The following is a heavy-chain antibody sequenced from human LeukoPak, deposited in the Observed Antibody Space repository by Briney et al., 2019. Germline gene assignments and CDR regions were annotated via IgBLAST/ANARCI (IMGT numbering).Heavy chain of an antibody. D-gene: IGHD3-22*01. V-gene: IGHV3-7*01. Sequence: GSLRLSCAASGFTFSSYWMSWVRQAPGKGLEWVANIKQDGSEKYYVDSVKGRFTISRDNAKNSLYLQMNSLRAEDTAVYYCARVHRGYYDSSGYCSFDYWGQGTLVTVSS. J-gene: IGHJ4*02. CDR3: ARVHRGYYDSSGYCSFDY. CDR1: GFTFSSYW. CDR2: IKQDGSEK.